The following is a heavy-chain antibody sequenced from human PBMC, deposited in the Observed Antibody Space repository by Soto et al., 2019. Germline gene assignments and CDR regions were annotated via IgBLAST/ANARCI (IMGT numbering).Heavy chain of an antibody. Sequence: SETLSLTCTATGRSISSSSYYWGWIRQPPGKGLEWIGSIYYSGSTYYNPSLKSRVTISVDTSKNQFSLKLSSVTAADTAVYYCARLHGYCISSSCHGHYAMDVWGQGTTVT. CDR3: ARLHGYCISSSCHGHYAMDV. CDR1: GRSISSSSYY. CDR2: IYYSGST. J-gene: IGHJ6*02. V-gene: IGHV4-39*01. D-gene: IGHD2-2*01.